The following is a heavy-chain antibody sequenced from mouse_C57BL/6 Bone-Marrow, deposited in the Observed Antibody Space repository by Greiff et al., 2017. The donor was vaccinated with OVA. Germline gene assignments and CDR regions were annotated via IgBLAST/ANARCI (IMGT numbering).Heavy chain of an antibody. CDR2: IHPNSGST. CDR3: ARKSYYPSWFAY. D-gene: IGHD2-10*01. J-gene: IGHJ3*01. V-gene: IGHV1-64*01. Sequence: VQLQQPGAELAKPGASVKLSCKASGYTFTSYWMHWVKQRPGQGLEWIGMIHPNSGSTNYNEKFKSKATLTVDKSSSTAYMQLSSLTSEDSAVYYCARKSYYPSWFAYWGQGTLVTVSA. CDR1: GYTFTSYW.